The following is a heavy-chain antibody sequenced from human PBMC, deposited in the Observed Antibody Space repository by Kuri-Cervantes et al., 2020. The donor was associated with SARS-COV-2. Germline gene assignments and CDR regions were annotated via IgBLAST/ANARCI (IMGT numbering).Heavy chain of an antibody. D-gene: IGHD6-19*01. CDR3: ARIPIAVADTPDY. J-gene: IGHJ4*02. Sequence: GESLKISCAASGFTFSSYDMHWVRQATGKGLDWVSAIGTAGDPYYPGSVKGRFTISRDNAKNSLYLQMNSLRAEDTAVYYCARIPIAVADTPDYWGQGTLVTVSS. CDR2: IGTAGDP. V-gene: IGHV3-13*05. CDR1: GFTFSSYD.